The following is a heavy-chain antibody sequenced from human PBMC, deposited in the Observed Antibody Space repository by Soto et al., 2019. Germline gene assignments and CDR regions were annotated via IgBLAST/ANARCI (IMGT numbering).Heavy chain of an antibody. CDR1: GFTFTSYA. CDR2: ISNDGSNY. V-gene: IGHV3-30-3*01. J-gene: IGHJ6*02. CDR3: ARGTTLAIFDYGMDV. Sequence: QVQLVESGGGVVQPGRSLRLSCAASGFTFTSYAMHWVRQAPGKGLEWVAVISNDGSNYYYADSVRGRFTISRDNTKNTLFRQMSSLRGEPSGVYYCARGTTLAIFDYGMDVWGQGTTVTVSS. D-gene: IGHD3-3*01.